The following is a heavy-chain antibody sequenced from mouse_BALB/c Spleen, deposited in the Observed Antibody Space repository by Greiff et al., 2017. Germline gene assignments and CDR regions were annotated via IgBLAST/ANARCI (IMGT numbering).Heavy chain of an antibody. D-gene: IGHD2-4*01. V-gene: IGHV1-69*02. CDR2: IDPSDSET. CDR1: GYTFTSYW. J-gene: IGHJ4*01. CDR3: ARKGSTMITTDAMDY. Sequence: VKLQQPGAELVKPGAPVKLSCKASGYTFTSYWMNWVKQRPGRGLEWIGRIDPSDSETHYNQKFKDKATLTVDKSSSTAYIQLSSLTSEDSAVYYCARKGSTMITTDAMDYWGQGTSVTVSS.